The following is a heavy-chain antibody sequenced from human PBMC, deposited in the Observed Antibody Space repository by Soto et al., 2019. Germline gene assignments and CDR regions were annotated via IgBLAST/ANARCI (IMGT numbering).Heavy chain of an antibody. V-gene: IGHV3-66*01. CDR3: ARISDSGYDWALAFDI. CDR2: IYSGGST. D-gene: IGHD5-12*01. J-gene: IGHJ3*02. Sequence: GGSLRLSCAASGFTVSSNYMSWVRQAPGKGLEWVSVIYSGGSTYYADSVKGRFTISRDNSKNTLYLQMNSLRAEDTAVYYCARISDSGYDWALAFDIWGQGTTVTVSS. CDR1: GFTVSSNY.